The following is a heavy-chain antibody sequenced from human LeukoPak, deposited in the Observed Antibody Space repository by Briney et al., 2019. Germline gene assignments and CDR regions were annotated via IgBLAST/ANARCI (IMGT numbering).Heavy chain of an antibody. J-gene: IGHJ4*02. Sequence: GSLRLSCAASGFTFSTYAMSWVRQAPEKGLEWVSTISGSGGSTYYADSVKGRFTIFRDNSKNTLYLQMNSLRAEDTAVYYCALQFIAVAGKFDHWGQGTLVTVSS. D-gene: IGHD6-19*01. CDR3: ALQFIAVAGKFDH. CDR1: GFTFSTYA. CDR2: ISGSGGST. V-gene: IGHV3-23*01.